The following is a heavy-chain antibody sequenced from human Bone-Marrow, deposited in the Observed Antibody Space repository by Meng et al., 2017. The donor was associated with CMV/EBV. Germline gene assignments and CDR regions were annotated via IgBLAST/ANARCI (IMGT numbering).Heavy chain of an antibody. CDR1: GYTFTGYY. CDR2: VNPNSGGT. Sequence: ASVKVSCKASGYTFTGYYMHWVRQAPGQGLEWMGWVNPNSGGTNYAQKFQGRVTMTRDTSISTAYMELSRLRSDDTAVYYCARSYRKDDAFDIWGQGTMVTVSS. D-gene: IGHD1-14*01. J-gene: IGHJ3*02. V-gene: IGHV1-2*02. CDR3: ARSYRKDDAFDI.